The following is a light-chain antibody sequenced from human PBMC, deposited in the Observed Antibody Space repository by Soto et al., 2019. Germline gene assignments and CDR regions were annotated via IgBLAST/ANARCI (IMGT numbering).Light chain of an antibody. J-gene: IGKJ4*01. CDR2: ATS. CDR1: QGIGDT. CDR3: RHYVTWPLT. Sequence: EIVMTQSPATLSVSSGEGATLSCRASQGIGDTLACYQQKPGQTPRLLIYATSIRATGVPARFSGSRSGAEFTLTISGLQSEDFAVYYCRHYVTWPLTFGGGTKV. V-gene: IGKV3-15*01.